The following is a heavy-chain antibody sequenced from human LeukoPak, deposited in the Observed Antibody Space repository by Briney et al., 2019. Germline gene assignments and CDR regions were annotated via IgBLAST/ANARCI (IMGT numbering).Heavy chain of an antibody. V-gene: IGHV3-66*01. J-gene: IGHJ6*02. CDR1: GFTVSSNY. Sequence: GGSLRLSCAASGFTVSSNYMSWVRQAPGKGLEWVSVIYSGGSTYYADSVKGRFTISRDNSKNTLYLQMNSLRAEDTAVYYCAFFWSGYSNGMDVWGQGTTVTVSS. CDR2: IYSGGST. D-gene: IGHD3-3*01. CDR3: AFFWSGYSNGMDV.